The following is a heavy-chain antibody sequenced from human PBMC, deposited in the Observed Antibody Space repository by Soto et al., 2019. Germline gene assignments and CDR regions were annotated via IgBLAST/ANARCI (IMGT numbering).Heavy chain of an antibody. CDR1: GDSFSSNSVA. J-gene: IGHJ6*02. CDR2: TYYRSKYYN. V-gene: IGHV6-1*01. CDR3: ARLNYGMDV. Sequence: SQTLLLTCAISGDSFSSNSVAWNWIRQSPSRGLEWLGRTYYRSKYYNDYAVSVKGRITINPDTSKNQFSLQLNSVTPEDTAVYYCARLNYGMDVWGQGTTVTVSS.